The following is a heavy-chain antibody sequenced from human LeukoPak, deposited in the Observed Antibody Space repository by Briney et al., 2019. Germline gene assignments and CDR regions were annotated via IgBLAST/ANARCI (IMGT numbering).Heavy chain of an antibody. CDR3: ARQFDKWFDP. CDR1: GYSFTSYW. J-gene: IGHJ5*02. CDR2: IYPGDSDT. Sequence: GESLQISCEGSGYSFTSYWIGWVRQMPGKGLEWMGIIYPGDSDTRYSPSFQGQVTISADKSISTAYLQWSSLKASDSAMYYCARQFDKWFDPWGQGTLVTVSS. D-gene: IGHD3-16*01. V-gene: IGHV5-51*01.